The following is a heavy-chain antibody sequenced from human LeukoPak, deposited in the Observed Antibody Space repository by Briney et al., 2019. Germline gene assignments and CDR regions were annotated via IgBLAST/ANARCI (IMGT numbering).Heavy chain of an antibody. V-gene: IGHV1-8*01. D-gene: IGHD3-10*01. CDR2: MNPNSGNT. CDR1: GYTFTSYD. J-gene: IGHJ6*03. CDR3: ARGARSMYGVRAWFGELRGYYMDV. Sequence: ASVKVSCKASGYTFTSYDINWVRQATGQGLEWMGWMNPNSGNTGYAQKFQGRVTMTRNTSISTAYKELSSLRSEDTAVYYCARGARSMYGVRAWFGELRGYYMDVWGKGTTVTISS.